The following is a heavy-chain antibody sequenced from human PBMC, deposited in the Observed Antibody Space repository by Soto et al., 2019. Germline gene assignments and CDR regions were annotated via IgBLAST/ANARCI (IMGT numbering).Heavy chain of an antibody. CDR2: FDPEDGET. J-gene: IGHJ4*02. CDR3: ATSEDGSGSFWTFDY. Sequence: ASVKVACKVSGYTLTELSMHWVRQAPGKGLEWMGGFDPEDGETIYAQKFQGRVTMTEDTSTDTAYMELSSLRSEDTAVYYCATSEDGSGSFWTFDYWGQGTLVTVS. V-gene: IGHV1-24*01. CDR1: GYTLTELS. D-gene: IGHD3-10*01.